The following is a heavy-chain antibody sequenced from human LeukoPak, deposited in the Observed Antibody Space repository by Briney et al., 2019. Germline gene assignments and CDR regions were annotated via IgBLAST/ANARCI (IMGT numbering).Heavy chain of an antibody. D-gene: IGHD2/OR15-2a*01. CDR2: IGSAGGSI. CDR1: KFTFMNYA. V-gene: IGHV3-23*01. CDR3: AKRGEVSTYYYFEP. J-gene: IGHJ4*02. Sequence: GGTLRLSCTASKFTFMNYAMHWVRQAPGKGLEWLSTIGSAGGSIFYADSVKGRFTISRDNSKSTLFLQMDSLRVEDTALYYCAKRGEVSTYYYFEPWGQGALVTVSS.